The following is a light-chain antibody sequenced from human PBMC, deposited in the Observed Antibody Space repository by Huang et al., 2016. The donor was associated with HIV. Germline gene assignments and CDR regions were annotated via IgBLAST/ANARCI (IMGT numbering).Light chain of an antibody. Sequence: EIVLTQSPDFPSVTPKEKVTITCRASQSIGSSLHWYQQKPDQSPKLLIKSAFPSLSGVPSRFSGSGSGKDFTLTINSLEAEDAATYYCHQSSSLPYTFGQGTKLEIK. CDR2: SAF. V-gene: IGKV6-21*01. J-gene: IGKJ2*01. CDR3: HQSSSLPYT. CDR1: QSIGSS.